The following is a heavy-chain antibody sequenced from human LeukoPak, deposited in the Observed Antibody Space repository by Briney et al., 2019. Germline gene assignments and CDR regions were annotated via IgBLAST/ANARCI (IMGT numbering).Heavy chain of an antibody. CDR1: GLTFSSYS. Sequence: GGSLRLSCAASGLTFSSYSMNWVRQAPGKGLEWVSSISSSSSYIYYADSVNGRFTISRDNAKNSLYLQTNSLRAQDTAVYSCARAPYCGRACYLYYYYMDVWGKGTTVTVSS. J-gene: IGHJ6*03. CDR3: ARAPYCGRACYLYYYYMDV. V-gene: IGHV3-21*01. CDR2: ISSSSSYI. D-gene: IGHD2-21*02.